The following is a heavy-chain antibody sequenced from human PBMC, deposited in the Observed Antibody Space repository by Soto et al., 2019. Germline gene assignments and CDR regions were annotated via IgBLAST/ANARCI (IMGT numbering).Heavy chain of an antibody. Sequence: ASVKVSCKAPGDTFTSYYLNWVRQTPGQGLEWMGVINPHGGSTKYAQKFQGRITMTRDTSRSTVYMELSSLRSDDTAIYYCARSSGGNFGIIIEGSNWFDPWGQGTLVTVSS. CDR1: GDTFTSYY. CDR2: INPHGGST. CDR3: ARSSGGNFGIIIEGSNWFDP. V-gene: IGHV1-46*01. D-gene: IGHD3-3*01. J-gene: IGHJ5*02.